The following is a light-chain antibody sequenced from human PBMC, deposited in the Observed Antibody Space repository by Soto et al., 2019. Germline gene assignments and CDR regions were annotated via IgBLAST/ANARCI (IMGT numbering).Light chain of an antibody. Sequence: QSALTQPPSASGSPGQSVTISCTGTGSDIGAYNYVSWYQQYPGKAPKLMIYEVTKRPSGVPDRISGPKSGNTASLTISGLQTEDEADYYCSSYAGSPWLFGGGTKLTVL. CDR1: GSDIGAYNY. J-gene: IGLJ3*02. CDR3: SSYAGSPWL. V-gene: IGLV2-8*01. CDR2: EVT.